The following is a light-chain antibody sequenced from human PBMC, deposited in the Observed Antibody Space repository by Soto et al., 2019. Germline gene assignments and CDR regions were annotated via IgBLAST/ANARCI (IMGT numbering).Light chain of an antibody. CDR3: HQYNYWPYT. CDR1: KSVGVN. Sequence: MTQSPATLAVAPGGRATLSCRASKSVGVNLAWYQQKHGQAPRLLLYSASTRATGIPARFSGSGSGAEFTLTIDSLQSEDFAIYFCHQYNYWPYTFGRGTKLEIK. V-gene: IGKV3-15*01. J-gene: IGKJ2*01. CDR2: SAS.